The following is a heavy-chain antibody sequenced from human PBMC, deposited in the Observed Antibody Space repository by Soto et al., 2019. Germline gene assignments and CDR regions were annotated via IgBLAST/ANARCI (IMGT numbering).Heavy chain of an antibody. Sequence: QVQLVESGGGVVQPGRSLRLSCAASGFTFSSYGMHWVRQAPGKGLEWVAVIWYDGSNKYYADSVKGRFTISRDNSKNTLYLQMNSLRAEDTAVYYCASGGEYRSSWKSDYWGQGTLVTVSS. D-gene: IGHD6-13*01. CDR3: ASGGEYRSSWKSDY. V-gene: IGHV3-33*01. CDR1: GFTFSSYG. J-gene: IGHJ4*02. CDR2: IWYDGSNK.